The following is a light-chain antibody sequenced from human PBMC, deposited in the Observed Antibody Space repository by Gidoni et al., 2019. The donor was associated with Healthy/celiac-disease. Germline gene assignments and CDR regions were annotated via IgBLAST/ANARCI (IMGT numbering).Light chain of an antibody. Sequence: EIVLKQSHATLSLTPGERATLSCRASQSVSSYLAWYQQNPGQAPRLLIYDASNRATGIPARFSGSGSGTDFTLTISSLEPEDFAVYYCQQRSNWPPLTFGGGTKVEIK. V-gene: IGKV3-11*01. J-gene: IGKJ4*01. CDR1: QSVSSY. CDR3: QQRSNWPPLT. CDR2: DAS.